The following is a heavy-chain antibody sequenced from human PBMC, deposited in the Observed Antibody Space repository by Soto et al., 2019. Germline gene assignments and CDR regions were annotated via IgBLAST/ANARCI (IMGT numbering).Heavy chain of an antibody. J-gene: IGHJ4*02. CDR2: ISYDGSNK. V-gene: IGHV3-30-3*01. Sequence: QVQLVESGGGVVQPGRSLRLSCAASGFTFSSYAMHWVRQAPGKGLEGVAVISYDGSNKYYADSVKGRFTISRDNSKNSLYPEMNSLRAEDTDVYYCARVPSSSGRAHFDYWGQGTLVTVSS. CDR3: ARVPSSSGRAHFDY. CDR1: GFTFSSYA. D-gene: IGHD2-15*01.